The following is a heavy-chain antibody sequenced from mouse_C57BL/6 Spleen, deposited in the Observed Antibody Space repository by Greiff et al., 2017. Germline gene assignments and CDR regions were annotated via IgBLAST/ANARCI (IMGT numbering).Heavy chain of an antibody. CDR1: GYAFTNYL. CDR3: ARRTTVNWYFDV. CDR2: INPGSGGT. V-gene: IGHV1-54*01. Sequence: QVQLQQSGAELVRPGTSVKVSCKASGYAFTNYLIAWVKQRPGQGLEWIGVINPGSGGTNYNEKFKGKATLTADKSSSTAYMQLSSLTSEDSAVYFCARRTTVNWYFDVWGTGTTVTVSS. D-gene: IGHD1-1*01. J-gene: IGHJ1*03.